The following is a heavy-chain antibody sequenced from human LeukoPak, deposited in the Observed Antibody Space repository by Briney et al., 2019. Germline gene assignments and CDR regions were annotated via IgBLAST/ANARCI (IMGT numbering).Heavy chain of an antibody. CDR3: AXYPXXXTGXADY. D-gene: IGHD6-13*01. CDR2: ISGSGGST. V-gene: IGHV3-23*01. J-gene: IGHJ4*02. Sequence: GGSLRLSCAASGFTFSSYAMSWVRQAPGKGLEWVSAISGSGGSTYYADSVKGRFTISRDNSKNTLYLQMNSLRAEDTAVYYCAXYPXXXTGXADYWGQXTLVTVS. CDR1: GFTFSSYA.